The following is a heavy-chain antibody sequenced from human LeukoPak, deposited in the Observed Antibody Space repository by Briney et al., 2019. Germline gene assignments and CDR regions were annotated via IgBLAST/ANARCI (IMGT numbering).Heavy chain of an antibody. D-gene: IGHD2-15*01. CDR1: GGSISSSDYY. J-gene: IGHJ4*02. Sequence: PSETLSLTCTVSGGSISSSDYYWSWIRQPPGKGLEWIGYIYYSGSTYYNPSLKSRVTISVDTSKNQFSLKLSSVTAADTAVYYCARGRGWQLLWDGYYFDYWGQGTLVTVSS. CDR3: ARGRGWQLLWDGYYFDY. V-gene: IGHV4-30-4*01. CDR2: IYYSGST.